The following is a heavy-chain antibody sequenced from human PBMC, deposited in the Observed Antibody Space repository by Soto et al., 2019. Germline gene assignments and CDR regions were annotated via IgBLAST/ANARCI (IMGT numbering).Heavy chain of an antibody. CDR2: INPSGGST. CDR3: ARGEGDGYKCY. J-gene: IGHJ4*02. V-gene: IGHV1-46*01. Sequence: ASVKVSCKASGYTFTSYYMHWVRRAPGQGLEWMGIINPSGGSTSYAQKFQGRVTMTRDTSTSTVYMELGSLRSEDTAVYYCARGEGDGYKCYWGQGTLVTVSS. D-gene: IGHD5-12*01. CDR1: GYTFTSYY.